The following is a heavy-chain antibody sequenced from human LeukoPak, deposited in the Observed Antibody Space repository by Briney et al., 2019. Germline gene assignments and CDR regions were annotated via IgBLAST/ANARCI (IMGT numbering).Heavy chain of an antibody. V-gene: IGHV4-34*01. CDR2: IYNSGNT. CDR1: GGSFSGSN. J-gene: IGHJ4*02. CDR3: VRAYDY. Sequence: SETLSLTCAVYGGSFSGSNWSWIRQSPGKGLEWIGEIYNSGNTIYNPSLKSRATISVDTSKNQVSLNLISVTAADTAVYYCVRAYDYWGQGTLVTASS.